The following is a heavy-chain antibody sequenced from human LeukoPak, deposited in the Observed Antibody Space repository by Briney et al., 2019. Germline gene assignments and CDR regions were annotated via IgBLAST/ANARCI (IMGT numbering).Heavy chain of an antibody. CDR3: AGLVGRYSSGLYYYYFDY. V-gene: IGHV4-4*02. CDR2: MYLSGTT. J-gene: IGHJ4*02. Sequence: SETLSLTCTVSGDSINSLDLWSWVRQPPGKGLEWIGEMYLSGTTHSNPSVKSRVTISIDKSKNQYFLNLSSVTAADTAVYYCAGLVGRYSSGLYYYYFDYWGQGTLVTVSS. D-gene: IGHD3-22*01. CDR1: GDSINSLDL.